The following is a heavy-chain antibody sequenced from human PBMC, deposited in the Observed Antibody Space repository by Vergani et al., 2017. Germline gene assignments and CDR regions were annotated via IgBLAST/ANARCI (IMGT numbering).Heavy chain of an antibody. CDR2: IHRSRST. J-gene: IGHJ4*02. Sequence: QVQLQESGPGLVKPPGTLSLTCGVSGGSITRNHWWSWVRQPPGGGLQWIGEIHRSRSTNYNPSLRRRVTISLDKSKNQFSLKLTSVTAADTAVYFCASNPRLGGDVVDSWGQGTLVTVSS. D-gene: IGHD3-16*01. CDR3: ASNPRLGGDVVDS. V-gene: IGHV4-4*01. CDR1: GGSITRNHW.